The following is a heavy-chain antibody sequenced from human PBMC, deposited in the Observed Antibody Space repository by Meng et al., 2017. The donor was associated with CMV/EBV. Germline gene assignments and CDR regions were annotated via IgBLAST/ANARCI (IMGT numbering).Heavy chain of an antibody. J-gene: IGHJ6*02. CDR2: IRYDGSNK. CDR3: AKDRGYYDSSGYNPMGDYYGMDV. D-gene: IGHD3-22*01. V-gene: IGHV3-30*02. CDR1: GFTFSSYG. Sequence: GGSLRLSCAASGFTFSSYGMHWVRQAPGKGLEWVAFIRYDGSNKYYADSVKGRFTISRDNSKHTLYLQMNSLRAEDTAVYYCAKDRGYYDSSGYNPMGDYYGMDVWGQGTTVTVSS.